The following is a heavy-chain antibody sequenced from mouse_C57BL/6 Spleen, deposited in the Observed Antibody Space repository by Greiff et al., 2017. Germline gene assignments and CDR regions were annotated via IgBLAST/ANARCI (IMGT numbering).Heavy chain of an antibody. D-gene: IGHD1-1*01. V-gene: IGHV1-15*01. J-gene: IGHJ1*03. CDR1: GYTFTDYE. CDR2: IDPETGGT. CDR3: TRGYGSPWYFDV. Sequence: QVQLQQSGAELVRPGASVTLSCKASGYTFTDYEMHWVKQTPVHGLEWIGAIDPETGGTAYNQKFKGKAILTADKSSSTAYMELRSLTSEDSAVYYCTRGYGSPWYFDVWGTGPTVTVSS.